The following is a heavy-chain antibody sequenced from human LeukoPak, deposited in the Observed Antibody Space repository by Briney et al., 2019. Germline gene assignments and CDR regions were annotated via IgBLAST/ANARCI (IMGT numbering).Heavy chain of an antibody. Sequence: SETLSLTCTVPGGSISSGGYYWSWIRQPPGKGLEWIGYFYHSGSTYYNPSLKSRVTISVDRSKNQFSLKLSSVTAADTAVYYCARGGLDPPYYFDYWGQGTLVTVSS. CDR1: GGSISSGGYY. CDR2: FYHSGST. CDR3: ARGGLDPPYYFDY. D-gene: IGHD1-1*01. V-gene: IGHV4-30-2*01. J-gene: IGHJ4*02.